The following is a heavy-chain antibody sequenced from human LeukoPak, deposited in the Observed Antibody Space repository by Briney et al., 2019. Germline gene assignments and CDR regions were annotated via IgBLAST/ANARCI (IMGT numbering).Heavy chain of an antibody. D-gene: IGHD4-17*01. CDR2: IYHSGST. Sequence: SETLSLTCGVSGYSISSGYYWGWIRPPPGKGLEWIGSIYHSGSTYYNPSLKSRVTISVDTSKNQFSLKLTSVTAADTAVYYCARDRDYGDYLPFDYWGQGTLVTVSS. J-gene: IGHJ4*02. CDR3: ARDRDYGDYLPFDY. CDR1: GYSISSGYY. V-gene: IGHV4-38-2*02.